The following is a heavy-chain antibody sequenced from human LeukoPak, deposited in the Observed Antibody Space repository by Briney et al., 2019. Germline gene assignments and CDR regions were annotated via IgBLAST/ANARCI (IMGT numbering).Heavy chain of an antibody. V-gene: IGHV1-18*01. CDR3: ARGYDSSGYDYFDY. CDR1: GGTFSSYA. Sequence: ASVKVSCKASGGTFSSYAISWVRQAPGQGLEWMGWISAYNGNTNYAQKLQGRVTMTTDTSTSTAYMELRSLRSDDTAVYYCARGYDSSGYDYFDYWGQGTLVTVSS. J-gene: IGHJ4*02. D-gene: IGHD3-22*01. CDR2: ISAYNGNT.